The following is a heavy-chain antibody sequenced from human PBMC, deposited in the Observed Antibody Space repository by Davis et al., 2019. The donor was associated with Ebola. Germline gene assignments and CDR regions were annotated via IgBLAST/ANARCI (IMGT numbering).Heavy chain of an antibody. J-gene: IGHJ4*02. V-gene: IGHV1-46*01. CDR2: INPSGGST. CDR3: ARGGECSGGSCYFFDY. Sequence: ASVQVSCKASGYTFTSYYMHWVRQAPGHGLEWMGIINPSGGSTSYAQKFQGRVTMTRDTSTSTAYMELSSLRSEDTAVYYCARGGECSGGSCYFFDYWGQGTLVTVSS. CDR1: GYTFTSYY. D-gene: IGHD2-15*01.